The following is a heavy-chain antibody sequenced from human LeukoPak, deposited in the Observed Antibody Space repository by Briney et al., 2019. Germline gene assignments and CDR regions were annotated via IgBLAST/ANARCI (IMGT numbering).Heavy chain of an antibody. D-gene: IGHD1-1*01. CDR1: DFTFSSYW. CDR3: ARVGYNWDDDGVDY. CDR2: INQDGSDK. J-gene: IGHJ4*02. Sequence: PGGSLRLSCAASDFTFSSYWMSWVRQAPGKGLEWVANINQDGSDKRYMDSVRGRFTISRDNAKNSLSLHMDSLRAEDTAAYYCARVGYNWDDDGVDYWGQGTLVTVSS. V-gene: IGHV3-7*01.